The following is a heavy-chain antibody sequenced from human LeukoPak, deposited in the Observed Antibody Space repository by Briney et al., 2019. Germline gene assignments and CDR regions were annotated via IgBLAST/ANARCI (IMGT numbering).Heavy chain of an antibody. V-gene: IGHV3-49*03. Sequence: PGGSLRLSCTASGFTFGDYAMSWFRQAPGKGLEWVGFIRSKAYGGTTEYAASVKGRFTISRDDSKSIAYLQMNSLKTEDTAVYYCTPGSGYPFVYYYYGMDVWGQGTTVTVSS. CDR3: TPGSGYPFVYYYYGMDV. CDR2: IRSKAYGGTT. CDR1: GFTFGDYA. D-gene: IGHD5-12*01. J-gene: IGHJ6*02.